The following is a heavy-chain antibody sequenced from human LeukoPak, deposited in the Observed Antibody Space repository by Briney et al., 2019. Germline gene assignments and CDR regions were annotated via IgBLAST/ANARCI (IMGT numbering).Heavy chain of an antibody. Sequence: GGSLRLSCAASGFTFRSYVMNWVRQAPGKGLEWVSYISSSGSTIHYADSVKGRFTISRDNAKNSLYLQMNSLRAEDTAVYYCARDGVVPAAMIAFDIWGQGTRVTVSS. CDR3: ARDGVVPAAMIAFDI. CDR1: GFTFRSYV. V-gene: IGHV3-48*03. D-gene: IGHD2-2*01. J-gene: IGHJ3*02. CDR2: ISSSGSTI.